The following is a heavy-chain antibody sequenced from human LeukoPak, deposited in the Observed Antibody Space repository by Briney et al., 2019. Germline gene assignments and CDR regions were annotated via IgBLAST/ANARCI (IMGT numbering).Heavy chain of an antibody. Sequence: SETLSLTCAVYGGSFSGYYWSWIRQPPGKGLEWIGEINHSGSTNYNPSLKSRVTISVDTSKNQFSLKLSSVTAADTAVYYCARHGRGYSYPIDYWGQGTLVTVSS. J-gene: IGHJ4*02. CDR3: ARHGRGYSYPIDY. D-gene: IGHD5-18*01. V-gene: IGHV4-34*01. CDR1: GGSFSGYY. CDR2: INHSGST.